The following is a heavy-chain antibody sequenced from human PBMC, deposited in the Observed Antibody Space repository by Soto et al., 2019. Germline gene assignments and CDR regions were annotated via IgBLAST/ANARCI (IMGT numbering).Heavy chain of an antibody. J-gene: IGHJ5*02. V-gene: IGHV1-69*12. CDR1: GGTFGNTA. CDR2: IVPLFGTA. Sequence: QVQLVQSGAEVKEPGSSVNVSCKTSGGTFGNTAVTWVRQVPGQGLEWIGGIVPLFGTANYAQKFRGRVMITADGWPSTAYMDLSSLRSDDTAIYYCARDGDPGYSFWSGPLGGGRFDPWGQGTLVTVSS. D-gene: IGHD3-3*01. CDR3: ARDGDPGYSFWSGPLGGGRFDP.